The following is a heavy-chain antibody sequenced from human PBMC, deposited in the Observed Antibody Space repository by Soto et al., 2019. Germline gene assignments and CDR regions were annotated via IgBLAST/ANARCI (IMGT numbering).Heavy chain of an antibody. D-gene: IGHD2-15*01. Sequence: EVQLVESGGGVVRPGGSLRLSCAASGFTFDDYGMSWVRQAPGKGLEWVSGINWNGGSTGYADSVKGRFTISRDNAKNSLYLQMNSLRAEDTALYYCARGYCSGGSCYDYYYYGMDVWGQGTTVTVSS. CDR3: ARGYCSGGSCYDYYYYGMDV. J-gene: IGHJ6*02. V-gene: IGHV3-20*04. CDR2: INWNGGST. CDR1: GFTFDDYG.